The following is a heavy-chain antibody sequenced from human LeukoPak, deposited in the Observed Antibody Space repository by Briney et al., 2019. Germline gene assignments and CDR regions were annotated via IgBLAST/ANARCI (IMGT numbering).Heavy chain of an antibody. CDR1: GFAFSSYG. V-gene: IGHV3-30*02. D-gene: IGHD4-17*01. J-gene: IGHJ4*02. CDR3: AKGGTTVTTGLFDY. Sequence: GGSLRLSCAASGFAFSSYGMHWVRQAPGKGLEWVAFIRYDGSNKYYADSVKGRFTISRDNSKNTLYLQMNSLRAEDTAVYYCAKGGTTVTTGLFDYWGQGTLVTVSS. CDR2: IRYDGSNK.